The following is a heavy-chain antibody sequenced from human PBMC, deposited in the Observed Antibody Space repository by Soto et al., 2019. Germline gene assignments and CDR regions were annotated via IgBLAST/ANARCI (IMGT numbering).Heavy chain of an antibody. CDR2: ISAYNGNT. CDR1: GYTFTSYG. D-gene: IGHD2-2*01. J-gene: IGHJ5*02. CDR3: ARDVPNIVLVPAALGDNWFDP. Sequence: QVQLVQSGAEVKKPGASVKVSCKASGYTFTSYGISWVRQAPGQGLEWMGWISAYNGNTNYAQKLQGRVTMTTDTSTSTAYMELRSLRSDDTAVYYCARDVPNIVLVPAALGDNWFDPWGQGTLVTVSS. V-gene: IGHV1-18*01.